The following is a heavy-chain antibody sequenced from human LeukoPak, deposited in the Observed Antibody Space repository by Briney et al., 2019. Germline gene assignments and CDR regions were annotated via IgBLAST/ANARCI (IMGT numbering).Heavy chain of an antibody. J-gene: IGHJ3*02. V-gene: IGHV4-4*07. Sequence: SETLSLTCTVSGGSISGYYWSWIRQPAGKGLEWIGRIYTSGSTNYNPSLKSRVTMSVDTSKNQFSLKLSSVTAADTAVYYCARDIGYYDSSGYPRDAFDIWGQGTMVTVSS. CDR2: IYTSGST. CDR1: GGSISGYY. D-gene: IGHD3-22*01. CDR3: ARDIGYYDSSGYPRDAFDI.